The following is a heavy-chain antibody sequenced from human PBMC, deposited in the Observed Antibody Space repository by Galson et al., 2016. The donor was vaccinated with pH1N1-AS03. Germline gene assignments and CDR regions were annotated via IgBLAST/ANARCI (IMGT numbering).Heavy chain of an antibody. CDR1: SLSFSRFS. D-gene: IGHD4-23*01. J-gene: IGHJ3*02. V-gene: IGHV3-7*03. CDR2: IRPDGSEN. Sequence: SLRLSCAASSLSFSRFSMSWVRQAPGQGLEWVANIRPDGSENSYVDSVKGRFTISRDNANNFLHQQMNSLRAEDTAVYYCVKDMSLVVTSGAFDIWGQGTMVIVSS. CDR3: VKDMSLVVTSGAFDI.